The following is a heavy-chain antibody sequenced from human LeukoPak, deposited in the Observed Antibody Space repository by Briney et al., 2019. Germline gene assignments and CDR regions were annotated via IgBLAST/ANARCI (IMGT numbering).Heavy chain of an antibody. V-gene: IGHV3-7*01. J-gene: IGHJ4*02. CDR3: ARSVYSSSVRYFDY. Sequence: GGSLRLSCAASGFSFENYNMNWVRQAPGKGLEWVANIKQDGSEKYYVDSVKGRFTISRDNAKNSLYLQMNSLRAEDTAVYYCARSVYSSSVRYFDYWGQGTLVTVSS. D-gene: IGHD6-6*01. CDR2: IKQDGSEK. CDR1: GFSFENYN.